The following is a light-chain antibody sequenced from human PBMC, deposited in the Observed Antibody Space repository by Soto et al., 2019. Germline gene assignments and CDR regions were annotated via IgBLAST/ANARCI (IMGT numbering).Light chain of an antibody. J-gene: IGKJ5*01. CDR3: QQYNSWPIT. CDR1: QSVSSNY. CDR2: GAS. V-gene: IGKV3-20*01. Sequence: DIVLTQSPVTLSLSPGERATVSCRASQSVSSNYLAWYQQKPGQAPRLLIYGASSRATGIPDRFSGSGSGTDFTLTISGLEPEDFAVYYCQQYNSWPITFGQGTRLEIK.